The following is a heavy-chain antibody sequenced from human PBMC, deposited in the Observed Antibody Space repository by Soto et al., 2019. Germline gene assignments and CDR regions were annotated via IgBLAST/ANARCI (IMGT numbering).Heavy chain of an antibody. CDR2: ISGSGDRT. V-gene: IGHV3-23*01. CDR1: GFTFSSYA. CDR3: ASGRGRYFYYGMDV. J-gene: IGHJ6*02. Sequence: EVQLLESGGGLVQPGGSLRLCCAASGFTFSSYAITWVRQAPGKGLEWVSVISGSGDRTYYADSAKGRFTISGDNSKNTLYLQMNSLRAEDTAVYYCASGRGRYFYYGMDVWGQGTTVTVSS. D-gene: IGHD1-26*01.